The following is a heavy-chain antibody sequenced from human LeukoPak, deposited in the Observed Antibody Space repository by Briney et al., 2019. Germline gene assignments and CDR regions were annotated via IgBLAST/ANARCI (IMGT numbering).Heavy chain of an antibody. CDR3: ARPYRSGWYGAFDI. CDR2: FYYGGST. J-gene: IGHJ3*02. Sequence: SETLSLTCTVSGGSISGYYWSWIRHPPGKGLERIGFFYYGGSTKYNPSLKSRVTISVDTSKNQFSLKLNSVTAADTAVYYCARPYRSGWYGAFDIWGQGTMVSVSS. CDR1: GGSISGYY. V-gene: IGHV4-59*08. D-gene: IGHD6-19*01.